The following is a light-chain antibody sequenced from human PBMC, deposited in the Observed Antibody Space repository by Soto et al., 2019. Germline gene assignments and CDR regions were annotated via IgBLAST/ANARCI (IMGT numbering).Light chain of an antibody. Sequence: QSVLTQPASVSGSPGQSITISCTGSGRDIGAYDYVSWYQQHPGKAPKLLIYGVKNRPSGVSYRFFASKSAFTASLTISGLQAEDEAHYYCSSYTTSYFYVFGPGTKVTVL. CDR2: GVK. CDR1: GRDIGAYDY. V-gene: IGLV2-14*01. J-gene: IGLJ1*01. CDR3: SSYTTSYFYV.